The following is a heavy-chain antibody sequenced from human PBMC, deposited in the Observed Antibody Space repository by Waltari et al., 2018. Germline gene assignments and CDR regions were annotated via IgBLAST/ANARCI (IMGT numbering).Heavy chain of an antibody. CDR1: GDSMSTTNC. Sequence: QLQESGPGLVEPSGTLSLTCDVSGDSMSTTNCWRWVRQSPGKGLEWIGQGHFSGKSLYNPSFASRVTVSLDTSTNRLSLRMTSATAADTAVYYCARDRGRGLYLDSWGQGTLVTVSP. J-gene: IGHJ4*02. CDR2: GHFSGKS. CDR3: ARDRGRGLYLDS. V-gene: IGHV4-4*02.